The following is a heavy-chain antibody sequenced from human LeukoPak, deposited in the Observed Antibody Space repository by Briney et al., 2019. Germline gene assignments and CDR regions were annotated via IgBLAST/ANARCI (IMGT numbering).Heavy chain of an antibody. CDR2: IYPGDSDS. V-gene: IGHV5-51*01. CDR3: ARRACSSTSCYLTPLDI. Sequence: GESLKISCKASEYTFTRYWIAWVRQMPGKGLEWMGIIYPGDSDSRYSPSFLGQVTISVDKSISTAYLQWSSLRASDTAMYYCARRACSSTSCYLTPLDIWGQGTPATVSS. D-gene: IGHD2-2*01. J-gene: IGHJ3*02. CDR1: EYTFTRYW.